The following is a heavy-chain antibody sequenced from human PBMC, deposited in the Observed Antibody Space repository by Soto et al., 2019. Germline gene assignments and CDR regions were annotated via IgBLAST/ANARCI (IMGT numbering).Heavy chain of an antibody. J-gene: IGHJ4*02. CDR1: GGSFSGYY. D-gene: IGHD2-15*01. Sequence: QVQLQQWGAGLLKPSETLSLTCAVYGGSFSGYYWSWIRQPPGKGLEWIGEINHSGSTNYNPSLKSRVTISVDTSKNQFSLKRSSVTAADTAVYYCARGPSVGGYCSGGSCYVDYWGQGTLVTVSS. CDR2: INHSGST. V-gene: IGHV4-34*01. CDR3: ARGPSVGGYCSGGSCYVDY.